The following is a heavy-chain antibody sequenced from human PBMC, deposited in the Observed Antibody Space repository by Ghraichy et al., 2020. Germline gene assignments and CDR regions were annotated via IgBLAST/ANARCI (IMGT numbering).Heavy chain of an antibody. Sequence: LSLTCAASGFTVSSNYMSWVRQAPGKGLEWVSVIYSGGSTYYADSVKGRFTISRDNSKNTLYLQMNSLRAEDTAVYYCASYGTGWYGVYYWGQGTLVTVSS. V-gene: IGHV3-53*01. CDR2: IYSGGST. CDR3: ASYGTGWYGVYY. J-gene: IGHJ4*02. CDR1: GFTVSSNY. D-gene: IGHD6-19*01.